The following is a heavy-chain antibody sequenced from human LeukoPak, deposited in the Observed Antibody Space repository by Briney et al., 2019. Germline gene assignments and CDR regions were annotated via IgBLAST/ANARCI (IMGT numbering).Heavy chain of an antibody. J-gene: IGHJ6*02. CDR3: ARDGRDGDSSSWYGGYYYGMDV. Sequence: RASVKVSCKASGYTFTSYDINWVRQATGQGLEWMGWMNPNSGNTGYAQKFQGRVTMTRYTSISTAYMELSSLRSEDTAVYYCARDGRDGDSSSWYGGYYYGMDVWGQGATVTVSS. CDR2: MNPNSGNT. V-gene: IGHV1-8*01. D-gene: IGHD6-13*01. CDR1: GYTFTSYD.